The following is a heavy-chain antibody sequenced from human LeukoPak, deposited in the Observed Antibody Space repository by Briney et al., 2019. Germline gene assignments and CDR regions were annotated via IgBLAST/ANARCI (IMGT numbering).Heavy chain of an antibody. CDR3: AKDFNYYDSSGNPSPFDY. D-gene: IGHD3-22*01. Sequence: GGSLRLSCAASGFTFISYAMSWVRQAPGKGLEWVSAISGSGGSTYYADSVKGRFTISRDNSKNTLYLQMNSLRAEDTAVYYCAKDFNYYDSSGNPSPFDYWGLGTLVTVSS. CDR2: ISGSGGST. CDR1: GFTFISYA. V-gene: IGHV3-23*01. J-gene: IGHJ4*02.